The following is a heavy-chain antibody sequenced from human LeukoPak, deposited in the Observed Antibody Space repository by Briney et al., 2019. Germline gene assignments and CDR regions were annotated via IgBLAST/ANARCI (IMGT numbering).Heavy chain of an antibody. D-gene: IGHD3-22*01. Sequence: GGSLRLSCAASGFRFSDDYMSWVRQAPGKGLEWLSYISSSSSHTNYADSVKGRFTISRDNAKNSLYLQMNSLRAEDTAVYYCARVGEYYDSSGFSTGLDYWGQGTLVTVSS. V-gene: IGHV3-11*05. CDR1: GFRFSDDY. J-gene: IGHJ4*02. CDR2: ISSSSSHT. CDR3: ARVGEYYDSSGFSTGLDY.